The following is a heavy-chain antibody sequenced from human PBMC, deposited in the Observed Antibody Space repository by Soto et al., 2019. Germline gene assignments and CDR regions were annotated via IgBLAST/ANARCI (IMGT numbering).Heavy chain of an antibody. Sequence: KTSETLSLTCTVSGGSITSSYWSWIRRPPGKGLEWIAYIYDTGISGYTPSTSYNPSLKSRVTMSVGTSKNQFSLKLSSVTAADTAVYYCARDRQFGEFYFDYWGQGTLVTVSS. CDR1: GGSITSSY. D-gene: IGHD3-10*01. J-gene: IGHJ4*02. CDR3: ARDRQFGEFYFDY. CDR2: IYDTGISGYTPST. V-gene: IGHV4-59*01.